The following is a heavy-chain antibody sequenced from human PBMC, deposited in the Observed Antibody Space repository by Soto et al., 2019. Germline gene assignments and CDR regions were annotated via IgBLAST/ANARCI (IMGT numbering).Heavy chain of an antibody. CDR3: AKGYVWGSYRPSMDV. V-gene: IGHV3-48*04. J-gene: IGHJ6*02. D-gene: IGHD3-16*02. CDR2: ISSSSTTI. CDR1: GFTFSSYS. Sequence: GGSLRLSCAASGFTFSSYSMNWVRQAPGKGLEWVSYISSSSTTIYYADSVKGRFTISRDNARNSLFLQMNSLRAEDTAVYYCAKGYVWGSYRPSMDVWGQGTTVTVSS.